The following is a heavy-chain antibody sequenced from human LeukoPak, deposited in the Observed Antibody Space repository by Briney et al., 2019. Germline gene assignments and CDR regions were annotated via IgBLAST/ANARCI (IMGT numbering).Heavy chain of an antibody. CDR3: AKDAQRGFDYSNSLEY. Sequence: PGGSLRLSCAAAGFTSSHFGFHWVRHAPGKGLEWVAVIWSDGTNRYYGDSAKGRFIIQRDDSQKTVYLQMNRLRAEDTAIYYCAKDAQRGFDYSNSLEYWGRGSLVTVSS. J-gene: IGHJ4*02. V-gene: IGHV3-33*06. D-gene: IGHD4-11*01. CDR1: GFTSSHFG. CDR2: IWSDGTNR.